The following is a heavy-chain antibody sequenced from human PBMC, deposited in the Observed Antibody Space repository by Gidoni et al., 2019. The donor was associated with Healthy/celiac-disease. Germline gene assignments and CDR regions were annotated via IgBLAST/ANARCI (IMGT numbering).Heavy chain of an antibody. Sequence: QLQLQASGPGLVKPSETLSLTCTVSGGSISSSSYYWGWIRQPPGKGLEWIGSIYYSGSTYYNPSLKSRVTISVDTSKNQFSLKLSSVTAADTAVYYCADIVLMVYASEYFQHWGQGTLVTVSS. CDR3: ADIVLMVYASEYFQH. J-gene: IGHJ1*01. D-gene: IGHD2-8*01. V-gene: IGHV4-39*01. CDR1: GGSISSSSYY. CDR2: IYYSGST.